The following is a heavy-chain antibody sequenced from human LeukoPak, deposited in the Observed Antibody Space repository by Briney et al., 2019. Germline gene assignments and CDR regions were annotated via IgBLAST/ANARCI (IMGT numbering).Heavy chain of an antibody. J-gene: IGHJ3*01. CDR2: ISGSGDTT. D-gene: IGHD1-26*01. CDR1: GFTFSSYS. V-gene: IGHV3-23*01. CDR3: AKAFQRRWERDAFAF. Sequence: GGSLRLSCAASGFTFSSYSMSWVRQAPGKGLEWVSLISGSGDTTNYADSVKGRFTISRDNSKNTLYLQMNSLGADDTAVYYCAKAFQRRWERDAFAFWGQGTLVTVSS.